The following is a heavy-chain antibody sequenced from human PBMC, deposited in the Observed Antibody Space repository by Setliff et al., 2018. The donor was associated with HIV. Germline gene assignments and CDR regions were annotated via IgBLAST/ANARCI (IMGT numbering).Heavy chain of an antibody. CDR1: GGSVSTGNYY. D-gene: IGHD3-10*01. CDR3: TRRGADSYYPRPLDV. J-gene: IGHJ6*04. Sequence: KPSETLSLTCTVSGGSVSTGNYYWNWIRLPPGKGLEWIGYIFYSGSTNYNPSLKSRVTISVDTSKNQFPLRLNSVTAADTAIYYCTRRGADSYYPRPLDVWGKGTTVTVSS. V-gene: IGHV4-61*01. CDR2: IFYSGST.